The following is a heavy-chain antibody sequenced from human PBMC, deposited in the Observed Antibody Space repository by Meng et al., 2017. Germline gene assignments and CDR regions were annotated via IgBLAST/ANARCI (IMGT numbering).Heavy chain of an antibody. CDR2: IYSGGST. V-gene: IGHV3-66*02. CDR3: ARDLAGSSSWYGYYYYGMDV. D-gene: IGHD6-13*01. Sequence: GESLKISCAASGFTVSSNYMSWVRQAPGKGLEWVSVIYSGGSTYYADSVKGRFTISRDNSKNKLYLQMNSLRAEDTAVYYFARDLAGSSSWYGYYYYGMDVWGQGTTVT. J-gene: IGHJ6*02. CDR1: GFTVSSNY.